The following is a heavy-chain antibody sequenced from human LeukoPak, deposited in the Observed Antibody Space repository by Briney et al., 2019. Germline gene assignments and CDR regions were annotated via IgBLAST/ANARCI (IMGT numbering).Heavy chain of an antibody. J-gene: IGHJ2*01. D-gene: IGHD6-13*01. CDR2: IRYDGRNK. V-gene: IGHV3-30*02. CDR1: GLTFSNYG. CDR3: ARDRLFTQQLVSSGSSYWYFDL. Sequence: PGGSLRLSCAAAGLTFSNYGMHWVRQAPGKGLQWVAYIRYDGRNKYSADSVKGRFTISRDNSKNTLYLQMNSLRAEDTAVYYCARDRLFTQQLVSSGSSYWYFDLWGRGTLVTVSS.